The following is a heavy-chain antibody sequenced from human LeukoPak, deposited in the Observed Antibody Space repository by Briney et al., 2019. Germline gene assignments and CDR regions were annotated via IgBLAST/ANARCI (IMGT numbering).Heavy chain of an antibody. V-gene: IGHV4-4*07. D-gene: IGHD3-16*02. CDR3: ARLVIAFGGVIAYIFDY. CDR1: GGSISSYY. J-gene: IGHJ4*02. Sequence: SETLSLTCTVSGGSISSYYWSWIRQPAGKGLEWIGRIYTSGSTNYNPSLKSRVTMSVDTSKNQFSLKLSSVTAADTAVYYCARLVIAFGGVIAYIFDYWGQGTLVTVSS. CDR2: IYTSGST.